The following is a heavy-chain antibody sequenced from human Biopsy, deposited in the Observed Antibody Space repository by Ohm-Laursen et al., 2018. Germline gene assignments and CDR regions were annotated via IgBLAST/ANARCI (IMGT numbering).Heavy chain of an antibody. CDR2: IYSSGGT. CDR1: GGSFISYY. D-gene: IGHD5-24*01. Sequence: SETLSLTCTVSGGSFISYYWNWIRQPAGKGLEWIGRIYSSGGTKYNPSLKSRVTMSVNTSKKQFSLRLSSVTAADTAVYYCASAGYNPDWNFDLWGRGTRVTVSS. V-gene: IGHV4-4*07. J-gene: IGHJ2*01. CDR3: ASAGYNPDWNFDL.